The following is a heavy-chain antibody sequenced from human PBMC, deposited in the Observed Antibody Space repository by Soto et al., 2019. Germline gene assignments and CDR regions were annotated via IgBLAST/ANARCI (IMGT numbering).Heavy chain of an antibody. CDR1: GYTFTGYY. D-gene: IGHD3-22*01. J-gene: IGHJ6*02. Sequence: ASVKVSCKASGYTFTGYYMHWVRQAPGQGLEWMGWINPNSGGTNYAQKFQGWVTMTRDTSISTAYMELSRLRSDDTAVYYCARGRTYYYDSSGYYVSHYYYGMDVWGQGTTVTVSS. CDR2: INPNSGGT. CDR3: ARGRTYYYDSSGYYVSHYYYGMDV. V-gene: IGHV1-2*04.